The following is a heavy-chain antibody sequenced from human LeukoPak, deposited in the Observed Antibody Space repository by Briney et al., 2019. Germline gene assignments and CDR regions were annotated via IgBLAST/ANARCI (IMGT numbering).Heavy chain of an antibody. V-gene: IGHV4-34*01. J-gene: IGHJ6*03. CDR3: ARGRMLRYFALQEYYYMDV. CDR2: INHSGST. Sequence: PSETLSLTCAVYGGSFSGYYWRWVRQPPGKGLEWMEEINHSGSTNYHPALTSRVTKSVDKFKNQFSLKLSPVPAADTAVYYCARGRMLRYFALQEYYYMDVWGKGTTVTVSS. CDR1: GGSFSGYY. D-gene: IGHD3-9*01.